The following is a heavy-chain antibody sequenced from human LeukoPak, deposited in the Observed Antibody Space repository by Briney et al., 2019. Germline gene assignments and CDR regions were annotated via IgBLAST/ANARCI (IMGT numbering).Heavy chain of an antibody. CDR2: FSGSGAGT. V-gene: IGHV3-23*01. J-gene: IGHJ4*02. Sequence: GGSLRLSCVASGFTFSSYAMSWVRQAPGKGLEWVSAFSGSGAGTYSADSVKGRFTVSRDNSKNTLYLQMNSLRTDDTAVYYCARVSLERQLWLPFDYWGQGTLVTVSS. D-gene: IGHD5-18*01. CDR1: GFTFSSYA. CDR3: ARVSLERQLWLPFDY.